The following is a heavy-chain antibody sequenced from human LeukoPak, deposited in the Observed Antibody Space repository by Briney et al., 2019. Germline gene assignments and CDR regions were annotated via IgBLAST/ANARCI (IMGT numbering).Heavy chain of an antibody. Sequence: SETLSLTCAVYGGSFSGYYWSWIRQPPGKGLEWIGEINHSGSTNYNPSLKSRATISVDTSKNQFSLKLSSVTAADTAVYYCARIDPMVRGVITQQDYWGQGTLVTVSS. CDR2: INHSGST. D-gene: IGHD3-10*01. J-gene: IGHJ4*02. V-gene: IGHV4-34*01. CDR3: ARIDPMVRGVITQQDY. CDR1: GGSFSGYY.